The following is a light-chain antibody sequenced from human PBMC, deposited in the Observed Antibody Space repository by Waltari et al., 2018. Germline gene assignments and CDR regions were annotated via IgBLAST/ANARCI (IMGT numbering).Light chain of an antibody. CDR2: DDN. V-gene: IGLV3-21*02. CDR3: QVWDSRSDSGV. J-gene: IGLJ3*02. CDR1: NFASMS. Sequence: YVLPQPPPVSVAPAQGATIPCVGNNFASMSVHLYQQRPGQAPVLVVYDDNERPSGIPERFSGSTSGNTATLTISRAEAGDEADYYCQVWDSRSDSGVFGGGTKLTVL.